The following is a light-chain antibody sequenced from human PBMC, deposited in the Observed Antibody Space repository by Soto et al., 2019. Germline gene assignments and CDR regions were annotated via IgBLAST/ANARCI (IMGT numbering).Light chain of an antibody. V-gene: IGKV1-39*01. CDR2: AAS. J-gene: IGKJ5*01. Sequence: DIQRTQSPSSLSASVGDRVTITCRASPSISSYLNWYQQKPWKAPKLLIYAASSLQSGVPSRFSGSGSGTDFTLTISSLQPEDFATYYCQQSYSTPITFGQGTRLEIK. CDR1: PSISSY. CDR3: QQSYSTPIT.